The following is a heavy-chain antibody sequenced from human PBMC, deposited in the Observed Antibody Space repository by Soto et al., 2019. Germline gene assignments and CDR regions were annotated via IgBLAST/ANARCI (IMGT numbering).Heavy chain of an antibody. Sequence: SETLSLTCSVSGGSISTVGHYWTWTRQPPGKGLEWIGSIYHTGSTYYSKSLRSRLTMSVDTSKSQFSLRLSSVTAADTAVYYCARATGTLRSRNCDYWGQGSLVTVSS. D-gene: IGHD1-1*01. CDR1: GGSISTVGHY. CDR2: IYHTGST. J-gene: IGHJ4*02. V-gene: IGHV4-31*03. CDR3: ARATGTLRSRNCDY.